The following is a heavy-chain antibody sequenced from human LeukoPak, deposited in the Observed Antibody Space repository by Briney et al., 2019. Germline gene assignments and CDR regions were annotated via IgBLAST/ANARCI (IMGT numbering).Heavy chain of an antibody. CDR1: GYTFTGYY. V-gene: IGHV1-2*02. D-gene: IGHD3-3*01. Sequence: ASVKVSCKASGYTFTGYYMHWVRQAPGQGLEWMGWINPNSGGTNYAQKFQGRVTMTRDTSISTAYMELSRLRSDDTAVYYCATVDFWSGTAPFDYWGQGTLVTVSS. CDR2: INPNSGGT. CDR3: ATVDFWSGTAPFDY. J-gene: IGHJ4*02.